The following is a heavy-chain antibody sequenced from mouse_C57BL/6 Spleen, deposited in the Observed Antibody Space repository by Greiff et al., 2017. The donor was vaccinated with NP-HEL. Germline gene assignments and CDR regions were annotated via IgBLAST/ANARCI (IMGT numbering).Heavy chain of an antibody. Sequence: VQLQQPGAELVMPGASVKLSCKASGYTFTSYWMHWVKQRPGQGLEWIGEIDPSDSYTNYNQKFKGKSTLTVDKSSSTAYMQLSSLTSEYSAVYYCAREGFITTVGRDWYFDVWGTGTTVTVSS. V-gene: IGHV1-69*01. D-gene: IGHD1-1*01. CDR3: AREGFITTVGRDWYFDV. CDR2: IDPSDSYT. CDR1: GYTFTSYW. J-gene: IGHJ1*03.